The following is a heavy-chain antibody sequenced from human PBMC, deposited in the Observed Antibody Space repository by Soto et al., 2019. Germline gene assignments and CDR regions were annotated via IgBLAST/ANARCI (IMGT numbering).Heavy chain of an antibody. CDR3: ARHRHPRGTVGATSPLDP. CDR1: GFSVSSNY. D-gene: IGHD1-26*01. CDR2: HYSGGST. V-gene: IGHV3-53*01. J-gene: IGHJ5*02. Sequence: GGSLRLSCAISGFSVSSNYLSWVRQAPGKGLEWVSVHYSGGSTYYADSVQGRFTISRDKSNNTLYLQMRRVRAEDTAVYFCARHRHPRGTVGATSPLDPWGQGTQVT.